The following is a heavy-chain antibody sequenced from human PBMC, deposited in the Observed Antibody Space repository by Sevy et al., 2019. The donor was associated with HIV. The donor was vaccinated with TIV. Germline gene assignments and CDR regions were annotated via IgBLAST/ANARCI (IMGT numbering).Heavy chain of an antibody. CDR2: IWYDGSNK. J-gene: IGHJ4*02. CDR3: ATGYSSSWVDY. V-gene: IGHV3-33*01. CDR1: GFTFSSYG. Sequence: GGSLRLSCAASGFTFSSYGMHWVRQAPGKGLEWVAVIWYDGSNKYYAASVKDRFTISRDNSKNTLYLQMNSLRAEDTAVYYCATGYSSSWVDYWGQRTLVTVSS. D-gene: IGHD6-13*01.